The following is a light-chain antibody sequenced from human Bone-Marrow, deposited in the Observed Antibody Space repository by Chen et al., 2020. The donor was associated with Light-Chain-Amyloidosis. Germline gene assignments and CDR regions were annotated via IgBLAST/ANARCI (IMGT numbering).Light chain of an antibody. CDR2: RDT. CDR1: DLPTKY. Sequence: HELTQPPSVSVSPGQTARITCSGDDLPTKYAYWYQQKPGQAPVLVIHRDTERPSGISERFSGASSGTTATLTISGVQAEDETDYHCQSADSSGTYEVIFGGGTKLTVL. J-gene: IGLJ2*01. CDR3: QSADSSGTYEVI. V-gene: IGLV3-25*03.